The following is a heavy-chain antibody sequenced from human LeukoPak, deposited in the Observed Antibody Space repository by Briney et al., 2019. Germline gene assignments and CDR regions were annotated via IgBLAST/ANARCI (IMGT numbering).Heavy chain of an antibody. CDR1: GGSISSGGYY. CDR2: IYHSGST. J-gene: IGHJ4*02. CDR3: ARDPRSGIDY. V-gene: IGHV4-30-2*05. D-gene: IGHD3-3*01. Sequence: SETLSLTCTVSGGSISSGGYYWSWIRQPPGKGLEWIGYIYHSGSTYYNPSLKSRVTISVDTSKNQFSLKLSSVTAADTAVYYCARDPRSGIDYWGQGTLVTVSS.